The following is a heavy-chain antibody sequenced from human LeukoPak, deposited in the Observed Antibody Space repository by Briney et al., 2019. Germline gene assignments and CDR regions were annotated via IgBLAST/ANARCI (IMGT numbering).Heavy chain of an antibody. J-gene: IGHJ4*02. V-gene: IGHV1-18*04. D-gene: IGHD6-13*01. CDR1: GYTFTGYY. CDR2: ICAYNGNT. Sequence: ASVKVSCKASGYTFTGYYMHWVRQAPGQGLEWMGWICAYNGNTNYAQKLQGRVTMTTDTSTSTAYMELRSLRSDDTAVYYCARSAGWGSSWDFDYWGQGTLVTVSS. CDR3: ARSAGWGSSWDFDY.